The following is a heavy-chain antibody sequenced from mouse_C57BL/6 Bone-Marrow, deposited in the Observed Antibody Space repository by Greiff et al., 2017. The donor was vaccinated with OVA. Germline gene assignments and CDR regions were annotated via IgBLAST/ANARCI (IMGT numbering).Heavy chain of an antibody. CDR2: IYPGSGST. Sequence: QVQLQQPGAELVKPGASVKMSCTASGYTFTSYWITWVKQRPGQGLEWLGDIYPGSGSTNYTEKFKSKATLTVDTSSSTAYMQLSNLTSEDSAVYYCARGTLNTTVVATGYFDVGGTGTTVTVSS. CDR1: GYTFTSYW. J-gene: IGHJ1*03. V-gene: IGHV1-55*01. D-gene: IGHD1-1*01. CDR3: ARGTLNTTVVATGYFDV.